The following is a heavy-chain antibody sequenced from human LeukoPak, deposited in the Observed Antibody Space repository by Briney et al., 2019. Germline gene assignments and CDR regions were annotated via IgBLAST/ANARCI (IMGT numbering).Heavy chain of an antibody. D-gene: IGHD3-10*01. V-gene: IGHV3-23*01. CDR1: GFTFSSYA. CDR2: ISGSGGST. CDR3: AKVLLWFGELPYYFDY. Sequence: GGSLRLSCAASGFTFSSYAMSWVCQAPGKGLEWVSAISGSGGSTYYADSVKGRFTISRDNSKNTLYLQMNGLRAEDTAVYYCAKVLLWFGELPYYFDYWGQGTLVTVSS. J-gene: IGHJ4*02.